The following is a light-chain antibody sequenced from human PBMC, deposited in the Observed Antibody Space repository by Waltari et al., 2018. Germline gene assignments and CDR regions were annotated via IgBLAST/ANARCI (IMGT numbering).Light chain of an antibody. J-gene: IGLJ3*02. V-gene: IGLV2-14*01. CDR1: SSDVGGYNY. Sequence: QSALTQPASVSGSPGQSITISCTGTSSDVGGYNYVSWYHQHPGKAPQLMIYEVNDRPSGVSNRFSGSKSGNTASLTISGLQAEDEADYYCNSYTSSTTWVFGGGTKLTVL. CDR3: NSYTSSTTWV. CDR2: EVN.